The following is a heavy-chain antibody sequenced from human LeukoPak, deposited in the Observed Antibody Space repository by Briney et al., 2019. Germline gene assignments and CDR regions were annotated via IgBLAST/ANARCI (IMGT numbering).Heavy chain of an antibody. CDR3: VIWGDYDVLTGYYVPDY. Sequence: PGGSLRLSCVASGLTFSNYAMSWVRQAPGKGLEWVSAITGSGTSTYYADSLKGRFTISRDNSKNTVFLQMNSLRHEDTAIYYCVIWGDYDVLTGYYVPDYWGQGTLVTVSS. J-gene: IGHJ4*02. D-gene: IGHD3-9*01. V-gene: IGHV3-23*01. CDR1: GLTFSNYA. CDR2: ITGSGTST.